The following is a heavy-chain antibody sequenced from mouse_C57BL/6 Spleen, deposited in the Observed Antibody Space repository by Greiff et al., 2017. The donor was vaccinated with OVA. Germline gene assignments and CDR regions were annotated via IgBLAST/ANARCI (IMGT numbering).Heavy chain of an antibody. V-gene: IGHV1-80*01. Sequence: VQLQQSGAELVKPGASVKISCKASGYAFSSYWMNWVKQRPGKGLEWIGQIYPGDGDTNYNGKFKGKATVTADKSSSTAYMQLSSLTSEDSAVYFCARRSPYYAMDYWGQGTSVTVSS. CDR1: GYAFSSYW. CDR2: IYPGDGDT. J-gene: IGHJ4*01. CDR3: ARRSPYYAMDY.